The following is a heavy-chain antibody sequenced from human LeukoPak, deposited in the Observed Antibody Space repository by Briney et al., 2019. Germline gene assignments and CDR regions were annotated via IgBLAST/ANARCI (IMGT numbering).Heavy chain of an antibody. Sequence: GGSLRLSCVVSGFTFSPYSMNWVRQAPGKGLEWVAYISGRTSTIYYADSVYGRFTISRDNAKNSLYLQMNSLRAEDTAVYYCAKDLSRGVIRPTYFDYWGQGTLVTVSS. CDR2: ISGRTSTI. CDR1: GFTFSPYS. D-gene: IGHD3-10*01. V-gene: IGHV3-48*01. CDR3: AKDLSRGVIRPTYFDY. J-gene: IGHJ4*02.